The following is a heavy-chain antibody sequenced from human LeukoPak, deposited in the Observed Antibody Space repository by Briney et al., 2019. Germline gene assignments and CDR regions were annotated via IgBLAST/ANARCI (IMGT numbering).Heavy chain of an antibody. Sequence: GGSLRLSGAASGFTFSTYNMDWVRQGPGKGLGWVSYIIGSGLTIYYADSVKGRFTISRDNAKNSLYLQMDSLRAEDTAIYYCARGAGSEGWGLPTPDFWGQGTLVTVSS. D-gene: IGHD1-26*01. J-gene: IGHJ4*02. CDR1: GFTFSTYN. V-gene: IGHV3-48*01. CDR2: IIGSGLTI. CDR3: ARGAGSEGWGLPTPDF.